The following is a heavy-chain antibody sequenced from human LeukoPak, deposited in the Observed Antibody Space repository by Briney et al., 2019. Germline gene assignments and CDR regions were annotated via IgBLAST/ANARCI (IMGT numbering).Heavy chain of an antibody. Sequence: ASVKVSCKASGYTFTSDGIGWVRQAPGQGLEWMGWISAHNGNTNYAQKFQGRVTMTTDTSTSTAYMELRSLRSDDTAVYYCASSLYSSGWYLVSGYWGQGTLVTVSS. J-gene: IGHJ4*02. CDR1: GYTFTSDG. CDR3: ASSLYSSGWYLVSGY. D-gene: IGHD6-19*01. CDR2: ISAHNGNT. V-gene: IGHV1-18*01.